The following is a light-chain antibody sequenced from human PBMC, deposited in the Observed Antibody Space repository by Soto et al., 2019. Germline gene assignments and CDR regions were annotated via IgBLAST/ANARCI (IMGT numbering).Light chain of an antibody. J-gene: IGKJ4*01. CDR1: QAISNY. CDR2: ATS. V-gene: IGKV1-27*01. CDR3: QNYNSGPLT. Sequence: DIQMTQSPSSLSASVGDRVTITCRASQAISNYLAWYQQKPGKVPKLLIYATSTLHSGVPSRFSGSRSGTDFTLTISSLQPEDVAAYYCQNYNSGPLTFGGGTRVEIK.